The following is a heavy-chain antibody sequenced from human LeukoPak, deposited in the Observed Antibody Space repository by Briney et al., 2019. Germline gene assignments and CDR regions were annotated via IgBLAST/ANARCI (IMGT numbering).Heavy chain of an antibody. J-gene: IGHJ4*02. D-gene: IGHD2-2*01. V-gene: IGHV1-18*01. CDR3: ARDYRVVPAATPDY. Sequence: ASVKVSCKASGYTFTSYGISWVRQAPGQGLEWMGWISAYNGNTNYAQKLQGRVTMTTDTSASAAYMELRSLRSDDTAVYYCARDYRVVPAATPDYWGQGTLVTVSS. CDR2: ISAYNGNT. CDR1: GYTFTSYG.